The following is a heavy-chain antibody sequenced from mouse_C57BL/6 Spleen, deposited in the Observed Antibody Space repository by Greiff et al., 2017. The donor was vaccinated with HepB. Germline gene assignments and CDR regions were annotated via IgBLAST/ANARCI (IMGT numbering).Heavy chain of an antibody. CDR1: GFTFSSYA. Sequence: EVNVVESGEGLVKPGGSLKLSCAASGFTFSSYAMSWVRQTPEKRLEWVAYISSGGDYIYYADTVKGRFTISRDNARNTLYLQMSSLKSEDTAMYYCTREDYYDAMDYWGQGTSVTVSS. J-gene: IGHJ4*01. CDR2: ISSGGDYI. V-gene: IGHV5-9-1*02. CDR3: TREDYYDAMDY.